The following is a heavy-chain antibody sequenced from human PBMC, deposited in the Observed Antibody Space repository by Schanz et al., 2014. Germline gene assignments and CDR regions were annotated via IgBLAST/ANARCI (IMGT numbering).Heavy chain of an antibody. V-gene: IGHV3-33*01. Sequence: QVQLVESGGGVVQPGRSLRLSCSASGFTLSSYGMHWVRQAPGKGLEWVALISYDGSSKNHADSVQGRFTISRDNAKNSLYLQMNGLRAEDTAVFYCARDGAELYYFDYWGQGTLATVSS. CDR3: ARDGAELYYFDY. J-gene: IGHJ4*02. CDR2: ISYDGSSK. D-gene: IGHD1-1*01. CDR1: GFTLSSYG.